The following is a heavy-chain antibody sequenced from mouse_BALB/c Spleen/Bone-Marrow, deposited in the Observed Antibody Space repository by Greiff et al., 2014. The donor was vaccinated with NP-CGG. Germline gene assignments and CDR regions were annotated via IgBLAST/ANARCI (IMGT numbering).Heavy chain of an antibody. J-gene: IGHJ3*01. CDR1: GFSLTSYG. CDR2: IWRGGST. CDR3: AKGTGNGFAY. D-gene: IGHD4-1*01. Sequence: VHLVESGPGLVQPSQGLSITCTVSGFSLTSYGVHWVRQSPGKGLEWLGVIWRGGSTDYNAAFMSRLSITKDNSKGQIFFKMNSLQADDTAIYYCAKGTGNGFAYWGQGTLVTVSA. V-gene: IGHV2-5*01.